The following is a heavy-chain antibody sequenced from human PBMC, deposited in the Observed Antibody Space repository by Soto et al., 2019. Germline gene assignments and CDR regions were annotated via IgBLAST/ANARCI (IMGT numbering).Heavy chain of an antibody. J-gene: IGHJ4*02. V-gene: IGHV4-39*01. CDR3: ARRGSSGWYFFDY. CDR1: GGSISSSSYY. Sequence: QLQLQESGPGLVKPSETLSLTCTVSGGSISSSSYYWGWIRQPPGKGLEWIGSIYYSGSTYYNPSLKRRVTIPVDTSKNQFSLKLSSVTAADTAVYYCARRGSSGWYFFDYWGQGTLVTVSS. D-gene: IGHD6-19*01. CDR2: IYYSGST.